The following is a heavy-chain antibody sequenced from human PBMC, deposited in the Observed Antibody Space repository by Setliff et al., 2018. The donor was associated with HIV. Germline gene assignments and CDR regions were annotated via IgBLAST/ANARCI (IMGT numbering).Heavy chain of an antibody. J-gene: IGHJ4*02. V-gene: IGHV1-2*02. D-gene: IGHD3-22*01. Sequence: VASVKVSCKASGYTFTGYYMHWVRQAPGQGLEWMGWSNPNNGGTNYAQKFQGRVTMTRDTSISTAYMELSRLRSDDTAVYYCARDYYDSSGYIFFPGLPDYWGQGTLVTVSS. CDR3: ARDYYDSSGYIFFPGLPDY. CDR2: SNPNNGGT. CDR1: GYTFTGYY.